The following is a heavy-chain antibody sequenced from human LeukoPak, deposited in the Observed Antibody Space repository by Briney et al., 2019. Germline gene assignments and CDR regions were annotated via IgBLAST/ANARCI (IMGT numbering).Heavy chain of an antibody. CDR3: ARETPRRGETRDGYR. D-gene: IGHD5-24*01. CDR2: IKEDGSET. Sequence: TGGSLRLSCAASGFIFKKYWMNWVRQVPGKGLECLANIKEDGSETYYADSVKGRFTIPRDNPKDLLFPQINSLRVEDTAVYYCARETPRRGETRDGYRWGQGTVVTVSS. CDR1: GFIFKKYW. J-gene: IGHJ4*02. V-gene: IGHV3-7*01.